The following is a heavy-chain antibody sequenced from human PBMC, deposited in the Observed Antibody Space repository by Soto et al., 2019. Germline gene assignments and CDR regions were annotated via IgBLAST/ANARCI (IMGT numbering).Heavy chain of an antibody. CDR1: GYSFTAYG. Sequence: QVQVVQSGDEVKETGASVRVSCKTSGYSFTAYGISWVRQAPGQGLEWMGWISCYNGKTKYAQKVQGRVTMTTDTSTSTVDREVRGLRFDAAAIYYCARDAPPPELRFLGWNNYDSTGMDVWGQGTTVTVSS. CDR2: ISCYNGKT. V-gene: IGHV1-18*01. CDR3: ARDAPPPELRFLGWNNYDSTGMDV. J-gene: IGHJ6*02. D-gene: IGHD3-3*01.